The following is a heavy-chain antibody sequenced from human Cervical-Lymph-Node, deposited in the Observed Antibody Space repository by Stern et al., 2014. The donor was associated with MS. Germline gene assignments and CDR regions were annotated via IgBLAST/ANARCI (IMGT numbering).Heavy chain of an antibody. CDR1: GYTFTRYD. Sequence: QVQLGQSGAEVKKPGASVKVSCKASGYTFTRYDIHWVRQATGQGLEWMGGVNPNSGNTGYAQKFQGRVTMTMTTSINPASIELSGLSSQDTTVYYGARIPPGADSYSYCGMDVWGQGTTVTVSS. CDR3: ARIPPGADSYSYCGMDV. D-gene: IGHD3-22*01. V-gene: IGHV1-8*01. CDR2: VNPNSGNT. J-gene: IGHJ6*02.